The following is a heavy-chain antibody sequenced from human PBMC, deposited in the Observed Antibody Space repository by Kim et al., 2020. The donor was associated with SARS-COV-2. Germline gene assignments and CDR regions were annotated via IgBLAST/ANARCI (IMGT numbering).Heavy chain of an antibody. CDR3: AKESVLRFLEWLLSPIDY. Sequence: KGLFTTSRDTAKNTLYLQMNSRRAEDTAVYYCAKESVLRFLEWLLSPIDYWGQGTLVTVSS. D-gene: IGHD3-3*01. V-gene: IGHV3-23*01. J-gene: IGHJ4*02.